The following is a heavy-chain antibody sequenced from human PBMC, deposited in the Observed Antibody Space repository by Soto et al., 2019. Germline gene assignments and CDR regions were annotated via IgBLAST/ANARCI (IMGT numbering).Heavy chain of an antibody. CDR1: GYNFISHY. V-gene: IGHV1-46*01. D-gene: IGHD2-2*01. J-gene: IGHJ4*02. Sequence: QVLLVQSGAEVTRPGASLKVSCKASGYNFISHYIHWVRQAPGQGLEWLGFINPSGGSTTPAQNFQGRLSMTRDTSTSTGYMELSGLRSEDAAVYYCARDYLSSKSSLSYFDYWGQGTLVTVSS. CDR3: ARDYLSSKSSLSYFDY. CDR2: INPSGGST.